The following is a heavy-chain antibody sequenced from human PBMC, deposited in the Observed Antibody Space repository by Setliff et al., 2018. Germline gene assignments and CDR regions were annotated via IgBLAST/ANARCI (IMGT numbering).Heavy chain of an antibody. D-gene: IGHD3-22*01. CDR1: GCSISSGHY. V-gene: IGHV4-38-2*02. CDR2: IFHTGAA. CDR3: ARRYYDSTGYYYYAFDI. Sequence: PSETLSLTCTVSGCSISSGHYWGWIRQSPGKGLDWIGSIFHTGAAYYNPSLESRFTISVDTSKNQFSLKLSSVTAADTAVYYCARRYYDSTGYYYYAFDIWGRGTMVTVSS. J-gene: IGHJ3*02.